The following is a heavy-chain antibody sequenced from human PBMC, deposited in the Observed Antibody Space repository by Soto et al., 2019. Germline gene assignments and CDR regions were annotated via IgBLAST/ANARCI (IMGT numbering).Heavy chain of an antibody. CDR1: GGSISSGDYY. Sequence: SETLSLTCTVSGGSISSGDYYWSWIRQPPGKGLEWIGYIYYSGSTYYNPSLKSRVTISVDTSKNQFSLKLSSVTAADTAVYYCARDLGYYGMDVWGQGTTVTVSS. CDR3: ARDLGYYGMDV. V-gene: IGHV4-30-4*01. J-gene: IGHJ6*02. D-gene: IGHD3-16*01. CDR2: IYYSGST.